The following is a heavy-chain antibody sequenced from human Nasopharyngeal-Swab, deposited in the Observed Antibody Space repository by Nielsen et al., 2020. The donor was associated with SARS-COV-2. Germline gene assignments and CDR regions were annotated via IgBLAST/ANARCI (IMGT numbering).Heavy chain of an antibody. D-gene: IGHD5-18*01. V-gene: IGHV4-34*01. CDR3: ARRGQLWSPDGLSY. CDR2: INHSGST. CDR1: GGSFSGYY. Sequence: SETLSLTCAVYGGSFSGYYWSWIRQPPGKGLEWIGEINHSGSTNYNPSLKSRVTISVDTSKNQFSLKLSSVTAADTAVYYCARRGQLWSPDGLSYWGQGTLVTVSS. J-gene: IGHJ4*02.